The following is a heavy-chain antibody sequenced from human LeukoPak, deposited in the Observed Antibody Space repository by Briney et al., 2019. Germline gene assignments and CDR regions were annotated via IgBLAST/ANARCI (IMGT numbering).Heavy chain of an antibody. CDR3: XXXXXLELRLTGYGMDV. D-gene: IGHD1-7*01. CDR2: ISYDGSNK. Sequence: GGSLRLSCAASGFTFSSYGMHWVRQAPGKGLEWVAVISYDGSNKYYADSVKGRFTISRDNSKNTLYLQMNSLRAEDTAVYYXXXXXXLELRLTGYGMDVWGQGTTVTVSS. V-gene: IGHV3-30*03. CDR1: GFTFSSYG. J-gene: IGHJ6*02.